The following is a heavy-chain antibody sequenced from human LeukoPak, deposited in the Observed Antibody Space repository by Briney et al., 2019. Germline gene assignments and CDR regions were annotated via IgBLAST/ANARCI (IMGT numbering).Heavy chain of an antibody. CDR2: ISAYNGNT. CDR1: GYTFTSYG. V-gene: IGHV1-18*01. J-gene: IGHJ4*02. D-gene: IGHD1-26*01. Sequence: ASVKVSCKASGYTFTSYGISWVRQAPGQGLEWMGWISAYNGNTNYAQKLQGRVTMTTDTPTSTAYMELRSLRSDDTAVYYCARDPPLIVGATPETDYWGQGTLVTVSS. CDR3: ARDPPLIVGATPETDY.